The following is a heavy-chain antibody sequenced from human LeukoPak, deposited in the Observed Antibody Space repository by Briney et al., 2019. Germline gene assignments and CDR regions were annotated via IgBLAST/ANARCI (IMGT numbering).Heavy chain of an antibody. V-gene: IGHV3-48*03. Sequence: PGGSLRLSCAASGFTFSSYEMNWVRQAPGKGLEWVSYISSGGSTIYYADSVKGRFTISRDNAKDSLYLQMNSLRAEDTAVYYCARIPRGSHYFDYWGQATQVTVSS. D-gene: IGHD2-21*01. CDR2: ISSGGSTI. CDR3: ARIPRGSHYFDY. CDR1: GFTFSSYE. J-gene: IGHJ4*02.